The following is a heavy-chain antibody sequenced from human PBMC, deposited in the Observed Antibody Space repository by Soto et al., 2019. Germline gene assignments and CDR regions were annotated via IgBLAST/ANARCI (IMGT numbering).Heavy chain of an antibody. Sequence: GASVKVSCKASGGTFSSYAISWVRQAPGQGLEWMGGIIPIFGTANYAQKFQGRVTITADESTSTAYMELSSLRSEDTAVYYCARGEYYYDSSGYSHLNWFDPWGQGTLVTVSS. CDR3: ARGEYYYDSSGYSHLNWFDP. CDR2: IIPIFGTA. D-gene: IGHD3-22*01. CDR1: GGTFSSYA. V-gene: IGHV1-69*13. J-gene: IGHJ5*02.